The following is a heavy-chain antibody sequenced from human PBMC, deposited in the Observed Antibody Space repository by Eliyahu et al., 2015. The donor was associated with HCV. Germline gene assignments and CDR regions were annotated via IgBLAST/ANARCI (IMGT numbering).Heavy chain of an antibody. Sequence: QLQLQESGPGLVKPSETLSLTCXVSGGSISSSSYYWGWIRQPPGKGLEWIGSIYYSGSTYYNPSLKSRVTISVDTSKNQFSLKLSSVTAADTAVYYCATPASNLAMANTGGDYWGQGTLVTVSS. V-gene: IGHV4-39*01. D-gene: IGHD5-18*01. CDR3: ATPASNLAMANTGGDY. CDR2: IYYSGST. CDR1: GGSISSSSYY. J-gene: IGHJ4*02.